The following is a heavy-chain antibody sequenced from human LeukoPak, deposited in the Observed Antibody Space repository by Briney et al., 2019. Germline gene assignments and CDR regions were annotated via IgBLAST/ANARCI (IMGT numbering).Heavy chain of an antibody. J-gene: IGHJ4*02. Sequence: GGSLRLSCAASGFTFSSYAMSWVRQAPGKGLEWVSAISGSGGSTYYADSVKGRFTISRDNSKNTLYLQMNSLRAEETAVYYCVTWGVEAGMDYWGQGTLVTVSS. CDR3: VTWGVEAGMDY. CDR2: ISGSGGST. V-gene: IGHV3-23*01. CDR1: GFTFSSYA. D-gene: IGHD6-19*01.